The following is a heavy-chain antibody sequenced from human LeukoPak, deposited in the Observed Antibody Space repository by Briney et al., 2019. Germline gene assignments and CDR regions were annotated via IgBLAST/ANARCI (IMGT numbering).Heavy chain of an antibody. CDR3: ARGIPKLQTYYDFWSGHPGWFDP. V-gene: IGHV4-34*01. J-gene: IGHJ5*02. CDR1: GGSFSGYY. D-gene: IGHD3-3*01. Sequence: SETLSLTCAVYGGSFSGYYWSWIRQPPGKGLEWIGEINHSGSTNYNPSLESRVTISVDTSKNQFSLKLSSVTAADTAVYYCARGIPKLQTYYDFWSGHPGWFDPWGQGTLVTVSS. CDR2: INHSGST.